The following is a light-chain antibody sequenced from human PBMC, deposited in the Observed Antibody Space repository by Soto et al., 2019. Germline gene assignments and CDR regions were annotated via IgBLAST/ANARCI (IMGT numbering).Light chain of an antibody. V-gene: IGLV1-40*01. CDR1: SANIGAAYN. CDR2: GNN. Sequence: QSVLTQPPSVSGAPGQRVTISCTGSSANIGAAYNVDWYQQLPGTAPKLLIYGNNNRPSGVPARFSGSKSGTSASLAIAGLQAEDEGDYYCQSYDSSLSAPYVFGTGTKVTVL. CDR3: QSYDSSLSAPYV. J-gene: IGLJ1*01.